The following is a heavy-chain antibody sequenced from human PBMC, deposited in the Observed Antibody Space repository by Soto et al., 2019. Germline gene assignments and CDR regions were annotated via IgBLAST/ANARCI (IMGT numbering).Heavy chain of an antibody. D-gene: IGHD4-17*01. Sequence: GESLKISCKGSGYSFTSYWIGWVRQMSGKGLEWMGIIYPGDSDTRYSPSFQGQVTISADKSISTAYLQWSSLKASDTAMYYCAREMTTPYYYYGMDVWGQGTTVTVSS. J-gene: IGHJ6*02. CDR1: GYSFTSYW. V-gene: IGHV5-51*01. CDR3: AREMTTPYYYYGMDV. CDR2: IYPGDSDT.